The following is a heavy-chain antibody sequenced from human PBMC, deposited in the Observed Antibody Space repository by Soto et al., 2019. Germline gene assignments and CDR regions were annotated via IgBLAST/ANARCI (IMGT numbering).Heavy chain of an antibody. V-gene: IGHV3-49*04. CDR3: TREGSYGGFFDY. Sequence: GGSLRLSSTASGFTAGDYAMSWVRQAPGKGLEWVGFIRSKAYGGTTEYAASVKGRFTISRDDSKSIAYLQMNSLKTEDTAVYYCTREGSYGGFFDYWGQGT. CDR1: GFTAGDYA. CDR2: IRSKAYGGTT. J-gene: IGHJ4*02. D-gene: IGHD4-17*01.